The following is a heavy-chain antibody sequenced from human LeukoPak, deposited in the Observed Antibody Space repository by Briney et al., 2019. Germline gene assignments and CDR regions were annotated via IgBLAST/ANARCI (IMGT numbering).Heavy chain of an antibody. CDR3: ARAMGGYSYGPFDY. V-gene: IGHV3-30*19. D-gene: IGHD5-18*01. Sequence: PGGSLRLSCAASGFTFSSYGMHWVRQAPGKGLEWVAVISYDGSNKYYADSVKGRFTISRDNSKHTLYFQMNSLRAEDTAVYYCARAMGGYSYGPFDYWGQGTLVTVSS. CDR2: ISYDGSNK. J-gene: IGHJ4*02. CDR1: GFTFSSYG.